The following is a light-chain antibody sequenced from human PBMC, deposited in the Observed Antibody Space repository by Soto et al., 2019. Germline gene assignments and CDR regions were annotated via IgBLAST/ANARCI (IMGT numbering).Light chain of an antibody. Sequence: QSVLTQPRSVSGSPGQSATISCTGTGSDVGGYDFVSWYQQHPGKAPKLMISDVSKRPSGVPDRFSGSKSGNTASLTISGLQAEDEADYYCCSYAGDLALFGGGTKVTVL. V-gene: IGLV2-11*01. CDR1: GSDVGGYDF. CDR3: CSYAGDLAL. CDR2: DVS. J-gene: IGLJ2*01.